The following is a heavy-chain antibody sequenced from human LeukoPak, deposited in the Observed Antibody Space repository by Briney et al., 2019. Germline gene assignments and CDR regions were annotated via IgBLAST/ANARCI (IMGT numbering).Heavy chain of an antibody. V-gene: IGHV4-30-4*01. D-gene: IGHD6-19*01. CDR1: GGSLSSGDYY. J-gene: IGHJ4*02. CDR3: ARGRGWTFDY. Sequence: SQTLSLTCTVSGGSLSSGDYYWRWLRQPPGTGLEWIGYIYYSGSTYYNPSLKSRVTISVDTSKNQFSLKLSSVTAADTAVYYCARGRGWTFDYWGQGTLVTVSS. CDR2: IYYSGST.